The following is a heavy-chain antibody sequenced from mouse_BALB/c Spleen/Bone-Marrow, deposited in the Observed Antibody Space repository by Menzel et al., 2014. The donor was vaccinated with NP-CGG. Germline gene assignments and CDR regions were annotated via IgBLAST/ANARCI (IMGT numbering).Heavy chain of an antibody. CDR1: GFNIKDTY. CDR3: AAYYYVSSYGFAY. CDR2: IDPASGNT. Sequence: VQLQQSGAELVKPGASVKLSCTASGFNIKDTYMHWVKQRPEQGLEWVGRIDPASGNTKFDPKFQGKATIASDTSSNMAVVQLSSLTSEDAAVYYCAAYYYVSSYGFAYWGQGTLVTVSA. D-gene: IGHD1-1*01. V-gene: IGHV14-3*02. J-gene: IGHJ3*01.